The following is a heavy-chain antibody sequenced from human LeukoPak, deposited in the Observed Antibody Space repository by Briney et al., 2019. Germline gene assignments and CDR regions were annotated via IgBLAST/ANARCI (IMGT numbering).Heavy chain of an antibody. CDR1: GFTFTSYW. D-gene: IGHD3-3*01. CDR3: VRGRLSGQMATFDY. J-gene: IGHJ4*02. CDR2: ISSDGGGT. Sequence: GGSLRLSCAASGFTFTSYWMHWVRQGPGKGLVWVSRISSDGGGTTYADSVKGRFTISRDNAKNTMYLQMSSLRAEDTAVYYCVRGRLSGQMATFDYWGQGALVTISS. V-gene: IGHV3-74*01.